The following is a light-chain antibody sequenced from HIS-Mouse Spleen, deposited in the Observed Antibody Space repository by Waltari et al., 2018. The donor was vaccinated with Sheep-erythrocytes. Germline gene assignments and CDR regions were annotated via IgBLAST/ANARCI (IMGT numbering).Light chain of an antibody. CDR3: SSYTSSSTLYV. CDR2: EVS. V-gene: IGLV2-14*01. J-gene: IGLJ1*01. Sequence: QSALTQPASVSGSPGQSITIPCTGTSSDVGCSNYVSWYQQHPGKAPKLMIYEVSNRPSGVSNRFSGSKSGNTASLTISGLQAEDEADYYCSSYTSSSTLYVFGTGTKVTVL. CDR1: SSDVGCSNY.